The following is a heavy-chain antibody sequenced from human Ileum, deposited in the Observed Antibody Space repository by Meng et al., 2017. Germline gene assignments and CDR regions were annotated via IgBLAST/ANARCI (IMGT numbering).Heavy chain of an antibody. Sequence: QLQLQGPGLGQPQPTAALPLASSGDRVSCKSVAWNWIRQSPSRGLEWVGRTNYSSKWHNDYSAIIKSRITINPDTTKYHFFLHLDSVAPDATAVYYCARWLMATVLDYWGQGTLVTVSS. CDR1: GDRVSCKSVA. CDR2: TNYSSKWHN. J-gene: IGHJ4*02. D-gene: IGHD5-24*01. V-gene: IGHV6-1*01. CDR3: ARWLMATVLDY.